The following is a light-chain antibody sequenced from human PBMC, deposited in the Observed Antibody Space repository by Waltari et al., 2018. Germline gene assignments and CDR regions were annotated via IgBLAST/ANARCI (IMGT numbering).Light chain of an antibody. CDR3: QQRSNWPIT. CDR1: QSVTTY. CDR2: DAS. J-gene: IGKJ5*01. Sequence: EIVLTQSPATLSLSPGDTATLSCRASQSVTTYLAWYQQQPGQAPRLLIYDASNSATGIPARFSASGSGTDFTLTISSLEPEDFAVYYCQQRSNWPITFGQGTRLEIK. V-gene: IGKV3-11*01.